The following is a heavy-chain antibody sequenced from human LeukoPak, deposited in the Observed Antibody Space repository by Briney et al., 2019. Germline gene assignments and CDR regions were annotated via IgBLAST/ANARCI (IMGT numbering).Heavy chain of an antibody. J-gene: IGHJ3*02. CDR3: ARDPPPYCSGGSCYSGAFDI. D-gene: IGHD2-15*01. V-gene: IGHV1-46*01. CDR2: INPSGGST. Sequence: GASVKVSCKASGYTFTSYYMHWVRQAPGQGLEWMGIINPSGGSTSYAQKFQGRVTMTRDTSTSTAYMELRSLRSDDTAVYYCARDPPPYCSGGSCYSGAFDIWGQGTMVTVSS. CDR1: GYTFTSYY.